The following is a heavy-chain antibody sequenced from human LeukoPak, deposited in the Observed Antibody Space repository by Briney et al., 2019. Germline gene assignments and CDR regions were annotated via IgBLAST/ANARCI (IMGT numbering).Heavy chain of an antibody. D-gene: IGHD4-17*01. V-gene: IGHV3-30-3*02. J-gene: IGHJ4*02. CDR2: ISYDGSNK. Sequence: GSLRLSFAASGFTFSSYSMPWVRPAPGKGLGWGAVISYDGSNKYYADSVKGRFTISRDNSKNTLYLQMNSLRADDTAVYYCLKKGQNEDYGKPDWGQGTLVTVSS. CDR1: GFTFSSYS. CDR3: LKKGQNEDYGKPD.